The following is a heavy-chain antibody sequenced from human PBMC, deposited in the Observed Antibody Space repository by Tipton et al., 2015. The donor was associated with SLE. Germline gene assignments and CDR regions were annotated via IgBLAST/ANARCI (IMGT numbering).Heavy chain of an antibody. V-gene: IGHV3-23*03. CDR3: AKDLLEERVDGAFDI. D-gene: IGHD1/OR15-1a*01. CDR1: GFTFSSYA. Sequence: GSLRLSCAASGFTFSSYAMSWVRQAPGKGLEWVSVIYSGGSTYYADSVKGRFTISRDNSKNTLYLQMNSLRAEDTAVYYCAKDLLEERVDGAFDIWGQGTMFTVSS. CDR2: IYSGGST. J-gene: IGHJ3*02.